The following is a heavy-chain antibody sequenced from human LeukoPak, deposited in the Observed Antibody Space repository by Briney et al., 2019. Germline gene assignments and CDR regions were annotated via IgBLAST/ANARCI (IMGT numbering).Heavy chain of an antibody. Sequence: GGSLRLPCVASGFTFNKNWMHWVRQAPGEGLVWVSRIQGDGSNTNYADSVKGRFSISRDNAKNTVYLQMTSLWAEDTGTYYCSRGTSAGGPISPFDFWGQGTVVTVSS. CDR3: SRGTSAGGPISPFDF. V-gene: IGHV3-74*01. D-gene: IGHD4-23*01. CDR2: IQGDGSNT. J-gene: IGHJ4*02. CDR1: GFTFNKNW.